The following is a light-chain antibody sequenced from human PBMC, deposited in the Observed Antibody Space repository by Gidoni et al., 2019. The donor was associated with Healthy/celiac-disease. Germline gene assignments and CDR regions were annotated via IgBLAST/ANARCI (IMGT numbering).Light chain of an antibody. CDR3: QQYSSCSA. J-gene: IGKJ3*01. CDR1: QSISSW. Sequence: DIQMTQSPSTLSASVGDRVTITCRASQSISSWLAWNQQKPGKAPKLLIYRASSLESGVPSRFSGGGSVREFTRSISSLQPDDFATYCCQQYSSCSAFGPRTKVDIE. V-gene: IGKV1-5*03. CDR2: RAS.